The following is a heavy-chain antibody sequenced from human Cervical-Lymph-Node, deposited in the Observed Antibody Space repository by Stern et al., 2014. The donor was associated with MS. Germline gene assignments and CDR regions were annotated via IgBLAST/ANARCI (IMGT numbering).Heavy chain of an antibody. Sequence: QVQLVQYGGDVVQPGRSLRLSCAASGFTFSNYGMHWVRQAPGKGMECVAVISNDGGNKHYADSMKGRFTISRDNSKNTLDLQMDSLRAEDTAIYFCAKDMEAYGDYLFDYWGQGTLVTVSS. D-gene: IGHD4-17*01. CDR3: AKDMEAYGDYLFDY. CDR1: GFTFSNYG. CDR2: ISNDGGNK. J-gene: IGHJ4*02. V-gene: IGHV3-30*18.